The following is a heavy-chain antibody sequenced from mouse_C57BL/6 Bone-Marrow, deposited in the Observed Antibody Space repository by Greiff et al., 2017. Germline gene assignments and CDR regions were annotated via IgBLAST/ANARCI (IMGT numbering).Heavy chain of an antibody. CDR2: ISSGGSYT. J-gene: IGHJ2*01. V-gene: IGHV5-6*01. Sequence: EVKLVEPGGDLVKPGGSLKLSCAASGFTFSSYGMSWVRQTPDKRLEWVATISSGGSYTYYPDSVKGRFTISRDNAKNTLYLQMSSLKSEDAAMYYCASQLGVFNYWGRGNTLAVS. CDR1: GFTFSSYG. CDR3: ASQLGVFNY. D-gene: IGHD4-1*01.